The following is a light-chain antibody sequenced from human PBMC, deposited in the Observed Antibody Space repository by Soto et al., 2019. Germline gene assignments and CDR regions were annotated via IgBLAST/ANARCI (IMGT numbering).Light chain of an antibody. J-gene: IGKJ1*01. CDR3: QQYKDHWT. CDR2: ETS. V-gene: IGKV1-5*03. Sequence: DIQMTQSPSTLSRSVGHRFTITCRDSLTIRSWLARYQQKPGKAPKLLIYETSSLEDGVPSRFTGSGSGTEFSLTITSLEAEDFASYNWQQYKDHWTFGQGTIVDI. CDR1: LTIRSW.